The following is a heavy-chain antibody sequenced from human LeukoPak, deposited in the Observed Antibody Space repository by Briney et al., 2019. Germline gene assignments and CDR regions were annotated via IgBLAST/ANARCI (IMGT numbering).Heavy chain of an antibody. CDR3: ARHVDSSSFYLFDY. Sequence: GESLKISCKGSGYSFTSYLISWVRQMPVKSLEWMGRIDPSDSYTNYSPSFQGHVTISADKSISTAYLQWSSLKASDTAMYYCARHVDSSSFYLFDYWGQGTLVTVSS. CDR2: IDPSDSYT. CDR1: GYSFTSYL. V-gene: IGHV5-10-1*01. J-gene: IGHJ4*02. D-gene: IGHD6-13*01.